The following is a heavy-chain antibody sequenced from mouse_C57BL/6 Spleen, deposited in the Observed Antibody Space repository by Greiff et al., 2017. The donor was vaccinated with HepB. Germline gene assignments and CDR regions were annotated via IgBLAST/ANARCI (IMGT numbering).Heavy chain of an antibody. D-gene: IGHD1-1*01. CDR3: GGFTTVRPAWFAY. V-gene: IGHV1-81*01. CDR1: GYTFTSYG. J-gene: IGHJ3*01. CDR2: IYPRSGNT. Sequence: QVQLKQSGAELARPGASVKLSCKASGYTFTSYGISWVKQRTGQGLEWIGEIYPRSGNTYYNEKFKGKATLTADKSSSTAYMERRSLTSEDSAVYFCGGFTTVRPAWFAYWGQGTLVTVSA.